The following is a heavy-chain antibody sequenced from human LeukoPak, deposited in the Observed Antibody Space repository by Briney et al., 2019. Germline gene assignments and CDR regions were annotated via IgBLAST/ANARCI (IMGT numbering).Heavy chain of an antibody. CDR3: AREPAARHPVDY. Sequence: ASVKVSCKASGYTFTGYYMHWVRQAPGQGLEWMGWINPNSGGTNYAQKFQGRVTMTRDTSISTAYMELSRLRSDDTAVYYCAREPAARHPVDYWGQGTLVTVSS. CDR2: INPNSGGT. D-gene: IGHD2-2*01. J-gene: IGHJ4*02. CDR1: GYTFTGYY. V-gene: IGHV1-2*02.